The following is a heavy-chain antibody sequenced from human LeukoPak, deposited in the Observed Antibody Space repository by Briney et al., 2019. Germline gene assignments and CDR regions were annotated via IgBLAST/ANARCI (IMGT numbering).Heavy chain of an antibody. CDR2: INHSGST. Sequence: SETLSLTCAVYGGSFSGYYWSWIRQPPGKGLEWIGEINHSGSTNYNPSLKSRVTISVDTSKNQFSLKLSSVTAADTAVYYCAAGLVDYYFDYWGQGTLVTVSS. J-gene: IGHJ4*02. V-gene: IGHV4-34*01. D-gene: IGHD1-26*01. CDR3: AAGLVDYYFDY. CDR1: GGSFSGYY.